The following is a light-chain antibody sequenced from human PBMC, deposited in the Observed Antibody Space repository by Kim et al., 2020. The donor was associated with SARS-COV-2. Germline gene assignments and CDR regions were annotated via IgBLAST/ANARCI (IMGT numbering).Light chain of an antibody. J-gene: IGLJ3*02. Sequence: QSVLTQPPSASGTPGQRVTISCSGSSSNIGSNTVNWYQQFPGTAPKLLIHSNNQRPSGVPDRFSGSKSGTSASLAISGLQSEDEADYYCATWDDSLNGVVFGGGTQLTVL. CDR3: ATWDDSLNGVV. CDR1: SSNIGSNT. V-gene: IGLV1-44*01. CDR2: SNN.